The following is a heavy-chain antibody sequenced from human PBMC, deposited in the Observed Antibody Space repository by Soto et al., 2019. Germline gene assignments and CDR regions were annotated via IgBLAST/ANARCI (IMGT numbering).Heavy chain of an antibody. Sequence: GVSPELSCEGPRYSFKSCWRGSVRQIQEKGLEWMGIIYPGDSDTRYSPSFQGQVTISADKSISTAYLQWSSLKASDTAMYYCARYCSRTSCYEARWFDPWGQGTLVTVSS. D-gene: IGHD2-2*01. J-gene: IGHJ5*02. CDR3: ARYCSRTSCYEARWFDP. V-gene: IGHV5-51*02. CDR2: IYPGDSDT. CDR1: RYSFKSCW.